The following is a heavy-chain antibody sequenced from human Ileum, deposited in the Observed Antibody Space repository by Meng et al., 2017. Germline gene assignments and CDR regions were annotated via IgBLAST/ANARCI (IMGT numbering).Heavy chain of an antibody. J-gene: IGHJ4*02. Sequence: EVQLVESGGGLVQPVGSLRLSCAASEFTVSNNYMSGVRQAPGKGLEWVSLSYSGGNTKYADSVKGRFTISRDNSKNTLYLQMNSLRAEDTAVYYCAGHTELDCWGQGTLVTVSS. CDR2: SYSGGNT. V-gene: IGHV3-66*04. CDR1: EFTVSNNY. CDR3: AGHTELDC.